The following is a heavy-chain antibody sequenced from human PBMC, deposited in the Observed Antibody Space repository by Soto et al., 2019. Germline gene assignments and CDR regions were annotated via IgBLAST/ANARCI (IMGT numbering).Heavy chain of an antibody. CDR1: GFTFSSYG. V-gene: IGHV3-33*01. Sequence: QVQLVESGGGVVQPGRSLRLSCAASGFTFSSYGMHWVRQAPGKGLEWVAVIWYDGSNKYYADSVKGRFTISRDNSKNTLYLQMNSLRAEDTAVYYCARDTLRRDYYYYGMDVWGQGTTVTVSS. CDR2: IWYDGSNK. D-gene: IGHD4-17*01. CDR3: ARDTLRRDYYYYGMDV. J-gene: IGHJ6*02.